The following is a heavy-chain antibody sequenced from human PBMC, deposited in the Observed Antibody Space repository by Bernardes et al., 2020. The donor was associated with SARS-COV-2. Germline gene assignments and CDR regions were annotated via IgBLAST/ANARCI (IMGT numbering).Heavy chain of an antibody. CDR1: GFTFSSYG. CDR3: AKDRIPAGVPAIQGRVLDY. J-gene: IGHJ4*02. V-gene: IGHV3-23*01. D-gene: IGHD2-2*01. Sequence: GGSLRLSCAASGFTFSSYGMSWVRQAPGKGLEWVSGISDSDGSTYYADSVKGRFTISRDISKNSLYLQMNSLRVEDSAVYYCAKDRIPAGVPAIQGRVLDYWGQGTLVTVSS. CDR2: ISDSDGST.